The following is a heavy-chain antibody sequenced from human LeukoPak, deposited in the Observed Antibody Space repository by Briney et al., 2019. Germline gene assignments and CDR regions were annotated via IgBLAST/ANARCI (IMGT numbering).Heavy chain of an antibody. CDR3: ARDGYSSSSSDF. J-gene: IGHJ4*02. CDR1: GFIFRSYN. Sequence: NPGGSLRLSCAASGFIFRSYNMNWVRQAPGKGLEWVSSISSSSTYIYYGDSVKGRFSISRDNAKNSLYLQMNSLRAEDTAVYYCARDGYSSSSSDFWGQGTLVTVSS. V-gene: IGHV3-21*01. CDR2: ISSSSTYI. D-gene: IGHD6-6*01.